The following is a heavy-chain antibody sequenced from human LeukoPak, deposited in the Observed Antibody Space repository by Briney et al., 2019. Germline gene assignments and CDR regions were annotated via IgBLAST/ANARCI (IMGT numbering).Heavy chain of an antibody. V-gene: IGHV1-69*05. Sequence: SVKVSCKASGGTFSSYAISWVRQAPGQGLEWMGGIIPIFGTANYAQKFQGRVTITTDESTSTAYMELSSLRSEDTAVYYCARGTRFLGGSYRWFDPWGQGTLVTVSS. J-gene: IGHJ5*02. CDR3: ARGTRFLGGSYRWFDP. CDR2: IIPIFGTA. D-gene: IGHD1-26*01. CDR1: GGTFSSYA.